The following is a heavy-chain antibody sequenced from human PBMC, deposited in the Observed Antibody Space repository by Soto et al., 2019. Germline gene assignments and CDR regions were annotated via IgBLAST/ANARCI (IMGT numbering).Heavy chain of an antibody. CDR3: GRVMRSLLSITALDI. V-gene: IGHV1-46*01. J-gene: IGHJ4*02. D-gene: IGHD3-10*01. Sequence: ASVKVSCKASGYTFTRDQIHWVRQAPGQGLEWMGMIDPSGGKTNYAQKFQGRVTMTRDTSTSTVYMALSSPRSEDTAIYFCGRVMRSLLSITALDIWGQGTLVTVSS. CDR1: GYTFTRDQ. CDR2: IDPSGGKT.